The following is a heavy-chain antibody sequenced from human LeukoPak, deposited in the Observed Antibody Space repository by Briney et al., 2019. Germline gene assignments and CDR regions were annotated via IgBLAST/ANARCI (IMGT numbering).Heavy chain of an antibody. CDR2: IGGGGDT. D-gene: IGHD3-22*01. V-gene: IGHV3-23*01. CDR1: GFSVSSYV. CDR3: AKAHYDSSGYYHFDY. Sequence: GGSLRLSCAASGFSVSSYVMSWVRQAPGKGLEWVSGIGGGGDTYYADSVKGRFTNSRDNSKNTMYLHMNSLRAEDTAVYYCAKAHYDSSGYYHFDYWGQGTLVTVSS. J-gene: IGHJ4*02.